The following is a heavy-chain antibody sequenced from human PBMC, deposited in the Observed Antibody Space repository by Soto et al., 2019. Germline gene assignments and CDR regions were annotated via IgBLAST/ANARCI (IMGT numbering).Heavy chain of an antibody. Sequence: QVQLVQSGAEVREPGSSVKVSCEASGGTFRSYAINWVRQAPGQGLEWMGGIIPMFGKPNYAEKFLGRVTISADEATRTAYMEVTRLKSEDTAVYYCARSMETNYFYGMDVWGVGTTVNVSS. V-gene: IGHV1-69*01. D-gene: IGHD2-8*01. CDR2: IIPMFGKP. CDR1: GGTFRSYA. J-gene: IGHJ6*01. CDR3: ARSMETNYFYGMDV.